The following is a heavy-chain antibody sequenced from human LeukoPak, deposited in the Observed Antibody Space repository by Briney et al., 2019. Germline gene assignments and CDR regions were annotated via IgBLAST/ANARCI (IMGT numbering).Heavy chain of an antibody. CDR1: GGSISSSSYY. CDR2: IYYSGST. J-gene: IGHJ4*02. D-gene: IGHD3-9*01. Sequence: SETLSLTCTVSGGSISSSSYYWGWIRQPPGKGLEWIGSIYYSGSTYYNPPVKSRVTISVDTSKNQFSLKLSSVTAADTAVYYCARRFYYDILTGYSNWGQGTLVTVSS. V-gene: IGHV4-39*01. CDR3: ARRFYYDILTGYSN.